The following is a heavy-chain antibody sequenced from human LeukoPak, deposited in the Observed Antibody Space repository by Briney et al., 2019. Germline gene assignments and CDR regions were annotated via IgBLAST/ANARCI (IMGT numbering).Heavy chain of an antibody. CDR2: ISGSGDNT. CDR1: GFTFANHD. V-gene: IGHV3-23*01. Sequence: GGSLRLSCAASGFTFANHDMGWVRQAPGKGLEWVSRISGSGDNTYYADSVKGRFTISRDNSKNTVHLQMNSLRAEDTAIYYCARRYCTNGNCFGFTLDCWCQGTLVTVSS. CDR3: ARRYCTNGNCFGFTLDC. D-gene: IGHD2-8*01. J-gene: IGHJ4*02.